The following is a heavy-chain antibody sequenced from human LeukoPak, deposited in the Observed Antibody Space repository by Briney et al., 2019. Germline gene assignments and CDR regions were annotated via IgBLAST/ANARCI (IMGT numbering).Heavy chain of an antibody. J-gene: IGHJ6*02. D-gene: IGHD2-15*01. CDR1: GYTFTSYA. CDR2: INAGNGNT. Sequence: ASVKVSFKASGYTFTSYAMHWVRQAPGQRLEWMGWINAGNGNTKYSQKFQGRVTITRDTSASTAYMELSSLRSEDTAVYYCARDLGHCSGGSCYSPTYGMDVWGQGTTVTVSS. CDR3: ARDLGHCSGGSCYSPTYGMDV. V-gene: IGHV1-3*01.